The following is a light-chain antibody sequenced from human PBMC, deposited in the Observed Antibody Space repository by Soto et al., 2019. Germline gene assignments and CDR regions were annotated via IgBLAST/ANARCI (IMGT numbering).Light chain of an antibody. CDR1: SGHSSYA. J-gene: IGLJ2*01. CDR3: QTWGTGIQV. V-gene: IGLV4-69*01. Sequence: QSVLTQSPSASASLGASVKLTCTLRSGHSSYAIAWHQQQTEKGPRYLMKLNSDGSHSKGDGIPDRFSGSSSGAERSLTISSLQSEDEADYYCQTWGTGIQVFGGGTKLTVL. CDR2: LNSDGSH.